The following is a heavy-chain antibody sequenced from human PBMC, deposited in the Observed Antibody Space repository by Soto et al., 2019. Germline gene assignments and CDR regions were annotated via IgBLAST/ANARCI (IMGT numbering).Heavy chain of an antibody. J-gene: IGHJ6*03. CDR1: CGSISSGGYY. CDR2: IYYSGST. D-gene: IGHD4-17*01. V-gene: IGHV4-31*03. Sequence: SETLSLTCTVSCGSISSGGYYWSWIRQHPGKGLEWIGYIYYSGSTYYNPSLKSRVTISVDTSKNQFSLKLSSVTAADTAVYYCARVPTTVTTLYYYYYYYMDVWGKGTTVTVSS. CDR3: ARVPTTVTTLYYYYYYYMDV.